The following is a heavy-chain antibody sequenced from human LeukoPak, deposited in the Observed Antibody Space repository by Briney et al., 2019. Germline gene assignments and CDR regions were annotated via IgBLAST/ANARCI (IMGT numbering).Heavy chain of an antibody. Sequence: GGSLRLSCAASGFAFSSYAMHWVRQAPGKGLEWVAVISYDGSNKYYADSVKGRFTISRDNSKNTLYLQMNSLRAEDTAVYYCARDGITTFGVARTWFDPWGQGTLVTVSS. V-gene: IGHV3-30-3*01. D-gene: IGHD3-3*01. J-gene: IGHJ5*02. CDR2: ISYDGSNK. CDR1: GFAFSSYA. CDR3: ARDGITTFGVARTWFDP.